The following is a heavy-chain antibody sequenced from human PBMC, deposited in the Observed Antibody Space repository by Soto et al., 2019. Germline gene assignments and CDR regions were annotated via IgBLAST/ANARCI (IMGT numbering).Heavy chain of an antibody. V-gene: IGHV3-23*01. CDR3: AKAMYYDILTGNLSFDY. CDR2: ISSSGGST. D-gene: IGHD3-9*01. CDR1: GFTFSSYA. Sequence: EVQLLESGGGLVRPGGSLRLSCAASGFTFSSYAMSWVRQAPGKGLEWVSTISSSGGSTQYADSVKGRFTISRDNSKNTLYMQMNSLRAEDTAVYYCAKAMYYDILTGNLSFDYWGQGTLVTVSS. J-gene: IGHJ4*02.